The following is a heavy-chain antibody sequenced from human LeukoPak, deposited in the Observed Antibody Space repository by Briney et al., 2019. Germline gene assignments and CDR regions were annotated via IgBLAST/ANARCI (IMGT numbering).Heavy chain of an antibody. CDR2: IYYSGNT. CDR3: ARALEMATPEFDY. V-gene: IGHV4-39*01. D-gene: IGHD5-24*01. J-gene: IGHJ4*02. CDR1: GVSISSSNSY. Sequence: SETLSLTCTVSGVSISSSNSYWGWIRQPPGKGLEWIGSIYYSGNTYYNASLKSQVSISIDTSKNQFSLRLTSVTAADTAVYYCARALEMATPEFDYWGQGTLVTVSS.